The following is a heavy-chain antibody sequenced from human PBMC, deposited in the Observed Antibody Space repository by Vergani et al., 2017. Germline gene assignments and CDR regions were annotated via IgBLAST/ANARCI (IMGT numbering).Heavy chain of an antibody. V-gene: IGHV1-69*08. CDR1: GGTFSSYT. D-gene: IGHD5-18*01. CDR2: IIPILGIA. J-gene: IGHJ4*02. CDR3: ARDSGYSYGQGSDY. Sequence: QVQLVQSGAEVKKPGSSVKVSCTASGGTFSSYTISWVRQAPGQGLEWMGRIIPILGIANYAQKFQGRVTITADKSTSTAYMELSSLRSEDTAVYYCARDSGYSYGQGSDYWGQGTLVTVSS.